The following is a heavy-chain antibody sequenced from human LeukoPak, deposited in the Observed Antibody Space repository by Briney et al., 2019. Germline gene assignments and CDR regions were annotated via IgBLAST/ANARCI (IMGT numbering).Heavy chain of an antibody. V-gene: IGHV1-69*04. CDR2: IIPILGIA. D-gene: IGHD1-14*01. CDR3: ARDGVGIENAFDI. Sequence: GASVKVSCKASGGTFSSYTISWVRQAPGQGLEWMGRIIPILGIANYAQKFQSRVTITADKSTSTAYMELSSLRSEDTAVYYCARDGVGIENAFDIWGQGTMVTVSS. J-gene: IGHJ3*02. CDR1: GGTFSSYT.